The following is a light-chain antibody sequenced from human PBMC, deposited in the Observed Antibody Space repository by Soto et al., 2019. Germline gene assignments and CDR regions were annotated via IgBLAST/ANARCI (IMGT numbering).Light chain of an antibody. CDR1: QSISSY. J-gene: IGKJ1*01. CDR3: QQSYSTLWT. Sequence: DIQMTQSPSSLSASVGDRVTITCRASQSISSYLNWYQQKPGKAPKLLIYAASSLQSGVPSGFSGSGSGTDFTLTISSLQPEDFVTYYCQQSYSTLWTFGQGT. CDR2: AAS. V-gene: IGKV1-39*01.